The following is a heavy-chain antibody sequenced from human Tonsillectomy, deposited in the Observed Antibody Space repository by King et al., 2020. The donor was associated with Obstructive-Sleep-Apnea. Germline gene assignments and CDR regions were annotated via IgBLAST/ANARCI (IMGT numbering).Heavy chain of an antibody. J-gene: IGHJ4*02. V-gene: IGHV3-30*18. D-gene: IGHD6-19*01. Sequence: VQLVESGGGAVQPGRSLRLSWAASGFTFSNYGMHWVRQAPGKGLEWVAVISFDGSNERYADSVKGRFTISRDNPKNTLHLQMNGLRAEDTAVYYCAKEASGWHHFDNWGLGTLVTVSS. CDR1: GFTFSNYG. CDR3: AKEASGWHHFDN. CDR2: ISFDGSNE.